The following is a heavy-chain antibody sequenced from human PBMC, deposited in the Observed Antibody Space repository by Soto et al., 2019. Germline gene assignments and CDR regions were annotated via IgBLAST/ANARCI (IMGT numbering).Heavy chain of an antibody. CDR2: FYYTGST. Sequence: SGTLSLTCTVSGGSVNSGNYYWSWIRQPPGKGLEWIGYFYYTGSTNYNPSLKSRVTISIDASKNQFSLRLSSVTAADTAVYYCARSMYYSDGSNYSPFDYWGQGTLVTVSS. V-gene: IGHV4-61*01. CDR1: GGSVNSGNYY. J-gene: IGHJ4*02. D-gene: IGHD3-22*01. CDR3: ARSMYYSDGSNYSPFDY.